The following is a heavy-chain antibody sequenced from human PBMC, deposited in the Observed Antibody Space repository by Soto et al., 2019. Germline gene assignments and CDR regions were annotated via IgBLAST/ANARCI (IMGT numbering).Heavy chain of an antibody. Sequence: PGGSLRLSCAASGFTFSDYYMSWIRQAPGKGLEWVSYISSSGNTIHYADSVKGRFTISRDNAKNSLFLQMNSLRVEDTAVYYCASVTHYFDYWGKGTRVTVSS. CDR1: GFTFSDYY. V-gene: IGHV3-11*01. CDR2: ISSSGNTI. CDR3: ASVTHYFDY. J-gene: IGHJ4*02. D-gene: IGHD3-16*02.